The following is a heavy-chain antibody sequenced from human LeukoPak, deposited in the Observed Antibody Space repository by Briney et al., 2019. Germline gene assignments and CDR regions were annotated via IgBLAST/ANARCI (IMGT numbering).Heavy chain of an antibody. V-gene: IGHV4-59*01. Sequence: PSETLSLTCTVSGESINSYYWTWIRQPPGKGLEWIGYIYYSGSTNYNPSLKSRVTISVDTSKNQFSLKVKSVTAADTAVYYCARGTHSSSPIPLDYWGQGTLVTVSS. CDR2: IYYSGST. CDR3: ARGTHSSSPIPLDY. J-gene: IGHJ4*02. D-gene: IGHD6-6*01. CDR1: GESINSYY.